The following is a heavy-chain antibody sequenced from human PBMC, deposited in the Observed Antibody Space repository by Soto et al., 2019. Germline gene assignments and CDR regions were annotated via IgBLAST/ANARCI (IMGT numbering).Heavy chain of an antibody. CDR2: ISSSSSYI. CDR1: GFTFSSYR. Sequence: GGSLRLSCAASGFTFSSYRMNWVRQAPGKGLEWVSSISSSSSYIYYADSVKGRFTISRDNAKNSLYLQMNSLRAEDTAVYYCARESIFVGGYDYWGQGTLVTVSS. D-gene: IGHD3-3*01. CDR3: ARESIFVGGYDY. J-gene: IGHJ4*02. V-gene: IGHV3-21*01.